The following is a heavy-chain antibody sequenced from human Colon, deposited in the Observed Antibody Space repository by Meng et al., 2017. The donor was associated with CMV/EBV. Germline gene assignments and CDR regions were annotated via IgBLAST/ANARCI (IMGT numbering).Heavy chain of an antibody. J-gene: IGHJ4*02. D-gene: IGHD2/OR15-2a*01. CDR1: GYSFREYA. V-gene: IGHV1-3*01. CDR3: ARGAEYGHQTLVS. Sequence: VQLVQPGAELKKPGASVKISCEASGYSFREYAMHWVRQAPGQRLEWVGWISGADHSTKYSEKFQGRVTITKDTSASTSYMEVYSLRLEDTAVYYCARGAEYGHQTLVSWGLGALVTVSS. CDR2: ISGADHST.